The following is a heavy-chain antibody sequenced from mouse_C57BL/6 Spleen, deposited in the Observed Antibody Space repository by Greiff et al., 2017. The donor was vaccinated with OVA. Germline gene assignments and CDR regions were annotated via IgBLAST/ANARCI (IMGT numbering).Heavy chain of an antibody. V-gene: IGHV1-66*01. CDR3: ARGHLGPMDY. J-gene: IGHJ4*01. CDR2: IYPGSGNT. CDR1: GYSFTSYY. D-gene: IGHD3-3*01. Sequence: VQLQQSGPELVKPGASVKISCKASGYSFTSYYIHWVKQRPGQGLEWIGWIYPGSGNTKYNEKFKGKATLTAATSSSTAYMQLSSLTSEDSAVYYRARGHLGPMDYWAQGTSVTVSS.